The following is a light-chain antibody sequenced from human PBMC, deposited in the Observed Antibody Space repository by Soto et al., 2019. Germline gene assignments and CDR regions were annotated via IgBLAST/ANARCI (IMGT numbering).Light chain of an antibody. J-gene: IGKJ4*01. V-gene: IGKV3-11*01. CDR1: QSVSTN. Sequence: ILMTQSPATLSVSPGEGATLSCRASQSVSTNLAWYRQTPGQAPRLLIYAASNRATGIPARFSGSGSGTDFTLTISSLEPEDFAVYYCQQRSNWLTFGGGTKVDNK. CDR3: QQRSNWLT. CDR2: AAS.